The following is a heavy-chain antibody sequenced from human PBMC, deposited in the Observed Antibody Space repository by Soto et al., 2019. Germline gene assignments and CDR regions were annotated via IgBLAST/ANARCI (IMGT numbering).Heavy chain of an antibody. CDR3: ARVPGGHYCTSTSCVDVFDH. CDR1: GFTFSNHA. J-gene: IGHJ4*02. D-gene: IGHD2-2*01. CDR2: ISDSGSK. V-gene: IGHV3-23*01. Sequence: EVQLLESGGAVVQPGGSLRLSCAASGFTFSNHAMHWVRQAPGKGLEWVATISDSGSKYYAASVKGRFTISRDNSKNTLYMQMNSLRAEDTAVYYCARVPGGHYCTSTSCVDVFDHWGQGTLVIVSS.